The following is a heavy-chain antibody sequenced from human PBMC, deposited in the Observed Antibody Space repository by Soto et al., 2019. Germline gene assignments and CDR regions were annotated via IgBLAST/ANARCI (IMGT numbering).Heavy chain of an antibody. CDR2: IYTSGST. CDR3: ARDIGDYDFWSGYYTPRRYFDY. V-gene: IGHV4-4*07. CDR1: GGSISSYY. Sequence: QVQLQESGPGLVKPSETLSLTCTVSGGSISSYYWSWIRQPAGKGLEWIGRIYTSGSTNYNPSLKSRVTMSVDTSKNQFSLKLSSVTAADTAVYYCARDIGDYDFWSGYYTPRRYFDYWGQGTLVTVSS. D-gene: IGHD3-3*01. J-gene: IGHJ4*02.